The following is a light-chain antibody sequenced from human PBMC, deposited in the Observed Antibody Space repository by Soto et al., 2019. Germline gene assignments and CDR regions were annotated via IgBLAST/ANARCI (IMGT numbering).Light chain of an antibody. J-gene: IGLJ1*01. V-gene: IGLV1-44*01. CDR3: AAWDDSLNAYV. Sequence: SVLTQPPSASGTPGQRVTISCSRSSSNIGSNTVNWYQQLPGTAPKLLIYSNNERPSGVPDRFSGSKSGTSASLAISGLQSEDEADFYCAAWDDSLNAYVIGTGTKVTVL. CDR1: SSNIGSNT. CDR2: SNN.